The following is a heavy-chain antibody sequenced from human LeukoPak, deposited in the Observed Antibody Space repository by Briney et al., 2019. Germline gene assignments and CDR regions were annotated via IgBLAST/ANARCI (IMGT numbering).Heavy chain of an antibody. CDR2: FDPEDGET. V-gene: IGHV1-24*01. Sequence: ASVKVSCKVSGYTLTELSMHWVRQAPGKGLEWMGGFDPEDGETIYAQKFQGRVTMTEDTSTDTAYMELSSLRSEDTAVYYCATRGIAAAGTEANAFDIWGQGTMVTVSP. CDR3: ATRGIAAAGTEANAFDI. D-gene: IGHD6-13*01. CDR1: GYTLTELS. J-gene: IGHJ3*02.